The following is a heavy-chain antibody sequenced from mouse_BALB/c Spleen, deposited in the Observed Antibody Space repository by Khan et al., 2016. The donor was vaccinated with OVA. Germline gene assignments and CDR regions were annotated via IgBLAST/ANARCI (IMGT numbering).Heavy chain of an antibody. J-gene: IGHJ3*01. Sequence: QVQLQQSGPELVKPGASLKVSCKASGYTFTDYIIGWVKQSTRQGLEWIGDIFPGSDTPYYNEKFKDKATLTVDKSANTAYMQISSLTSDESAVYFCARGGYSAFAYWGQGTLVTVSA. CDR1: GYTFTDYI. CDR2: IFPGSDTP. V-gene: IGHV1-77*01. D-gene: IGHD2-14*01. CDR3: ARGGYSAFAY.